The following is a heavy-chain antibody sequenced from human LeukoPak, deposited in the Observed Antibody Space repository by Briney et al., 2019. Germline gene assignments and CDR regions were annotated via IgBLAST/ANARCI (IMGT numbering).Heavy chain of an antibody. CDR1: GFTFSNYA. CDR3: VKGFVHPTYYFDY. J-gene: IGHJ4*02. V-gene: IGHV3-23*01. CDR2: ITGSGDGT. D-gene: IGHD3-10*01. Sequence: PGGSLRLSCAASGFTFSNYAMMWVRQAQGKRLEWVSSITGSGDGTYYADSVRGRFTISRDNSENTLYLQLDSLGAEDTAVYFCVKGFVHPTYYFDYWGQGTLVTVSS.